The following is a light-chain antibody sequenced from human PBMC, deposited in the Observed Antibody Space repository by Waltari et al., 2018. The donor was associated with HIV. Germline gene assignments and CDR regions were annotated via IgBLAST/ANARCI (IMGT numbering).Light chain of an antibody. CDR1: QSVSTN. J-gene: IGKJ4*01. V-gene: IGKV3-15*01. Sequence: EIVMTQSPATLSVSPGERATLSFRASQSVSTNLAWYKKKPSQAPRLLIYGESTRATGIPARFSGSGSGTDFTLTISSLQSEDFAIYFCQQYSNWPITFGGGTKVEIK. CDR2: GES. CDR3: QQYSNWPIT.